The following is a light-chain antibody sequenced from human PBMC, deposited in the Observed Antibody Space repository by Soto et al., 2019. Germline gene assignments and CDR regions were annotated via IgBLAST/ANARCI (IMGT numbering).Light chain of an antibody. CDR2: SAS. CDR3: QQGHSNPIT. CDR1: QGISSY. V-gene: IGKV1-39*01. J-gene: IGKJ5*01. Sequence: DIQLTQSPCSLSASVGEGVTITCRVSQGISSYLNWYRQKPGKVPKLLIYSASNLQSGVPSRFSGSGSGTDFTLTISSLQPEDFATYYCQQGHSNPITLGQGTRLEIK.